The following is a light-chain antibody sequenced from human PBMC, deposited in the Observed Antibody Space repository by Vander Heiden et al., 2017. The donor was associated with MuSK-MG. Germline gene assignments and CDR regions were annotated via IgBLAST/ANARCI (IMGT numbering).Light chain of an antibody. Sequence: SYVLTQPPSLSVAPGQTARITCGGNNIGRKSVHWYQQKPGQAPVLVVYEDTDRPSGIPERFSGSNSGNTATLTISRVEAGDEADYYCQVWDTSSDHAVFGGGTQLTVL. V-gene: IGLV3-21*02. CDR1: NIGRKS. CDR2: EDT. CDR3: QVWDTSSDHAV. J-gene: IGLJ7*01.